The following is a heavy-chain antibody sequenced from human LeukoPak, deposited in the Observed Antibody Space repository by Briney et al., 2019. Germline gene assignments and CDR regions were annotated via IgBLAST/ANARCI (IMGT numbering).Heavy chain of an antibody. Sequence: ASVKVSCKASGYTFTSYGNSWVRQAPGQGLEWMGWISAYNGNTNYAQKLQGRVTMTTDTSTSTAYMELRSLRSDDTAVYYCARDLRGWLHFDYWGQGTLVTVSS. V-gene: IGHV1-18*01. CDR1: GYTFTSYG. CDR3: ARDLRGWLHFDY. D-gene: IGHD3-9*01. CDR2: ISAYNGNT. J-gene: IGHJ4*02.